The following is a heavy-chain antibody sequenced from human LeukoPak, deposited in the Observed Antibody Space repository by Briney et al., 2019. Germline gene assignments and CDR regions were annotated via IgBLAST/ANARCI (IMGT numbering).Heavy chain of an antibody. CDR3: ARVAKDIVILPAGFDP. CDR2: IYPSGRA. CDR1: GDSISSGDRY. J-gene: IGHJ5*02. Sequence: SETLSLTCTVSGDSISSGDRYWNWIRQPPGKGLEWIGYIYPSGRAYYNPSLESRVTISVDKSQNHFSLNLNSVTAADTAVYYCARVAKDIVILPAGFDPWGQGTLVTVSS. V-gene: IGHV4-30-2*01. D-gene: IGHD2-2*01.